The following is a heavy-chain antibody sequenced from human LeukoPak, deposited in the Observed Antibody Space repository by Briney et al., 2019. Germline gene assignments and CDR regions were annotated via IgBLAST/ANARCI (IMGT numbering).Heavy chain of an antibody. J-gene: IGHJ6*03. D-gene: IGHD6-19*01. V-gene: IGHV3-20*04. Sequence: GGSLRLSCAASGFTFDDYGMSWVRQAPGKGLEWVSGINWNGGSTGYADSVKGRFTISRDNAKNSLYLQMNSLRAEDTAVYYCARKAEAGNHYYYYYMDVWGKGTTVTVSS. CDR2: INWNGGST. CDR3: ARKAEAGNHYYYYYMDV. CDR1: GFTFDDYG.